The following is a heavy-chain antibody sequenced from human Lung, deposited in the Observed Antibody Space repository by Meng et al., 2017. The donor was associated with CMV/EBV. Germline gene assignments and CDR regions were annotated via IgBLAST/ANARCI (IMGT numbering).Heavy chain of an antibody. CDR2: IYHSGNT. CDR1: GGSISSSTW. J-gene: IGHJ4*02. D-gene: IGHD6-19*01. Sequence: HLNELAYGRGLPPGTRSPPAVASGGSISSSTWWSWPRPPPGKGLDWIGQIYHSGNTNYNPSLKSRVTISVDKSKNQFSLKLSSVTAADTAVYYCASFPPPGKQWLVTDYWGQGTLVTVSS. CDR3: ASFPPPGKQWLVTDY. V-gene: IGHV4-4*03.